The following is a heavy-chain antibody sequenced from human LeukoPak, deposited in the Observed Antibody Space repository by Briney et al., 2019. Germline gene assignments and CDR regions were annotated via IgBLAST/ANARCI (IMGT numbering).Heavy chain of an antibody. J-gene: IGHJ4*02. CDR1: GFTFNSHG. CDR2: ISSRGDYI. CDR3: ARGGHCDGYCKSVAVDF. Sequence: GSLRLSCAVSGFTFNSHGMSWIRQAPGKGLEWVSSISSRGDYIYYADSVVGRFTISRDNAGNSMFLQMNSLRGEDTALYYCARGGHCDGYCKSVAVDFWGQGTLVTVSS. V-gene: IGHV3-21*06. D-gene: IGHD2-21*02.